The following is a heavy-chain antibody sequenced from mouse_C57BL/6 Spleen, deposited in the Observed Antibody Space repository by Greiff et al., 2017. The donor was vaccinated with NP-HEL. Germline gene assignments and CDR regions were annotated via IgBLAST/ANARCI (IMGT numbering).Heavy chain of an antibody. CDR1: GFTFSSYG. CDR3: ARRQVTEYYYAMDY. Sequence: EVMLVESGGDLVKPGGSLKLSCAASGFTFSSYGMSWVRQTPDKRLEWVATISSGGSYTYYLDSVKGRFTISRDNAKNTLYLQMSSLKSEDTAMYYCARRQVTEYYYAMDYWGQGTSVTVSS. V-gene: IGHV5-6*02. CDR2: ISSGGSYT. D-gene: IGHD2-2*01. J-gene: IGHJ4*01.